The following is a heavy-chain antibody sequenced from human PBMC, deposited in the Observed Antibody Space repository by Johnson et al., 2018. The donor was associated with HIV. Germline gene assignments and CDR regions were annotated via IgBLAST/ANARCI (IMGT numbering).Heavy chain of an antibody. CDR2: INWNSVIT. V-gene: IGHV3-9*01. CDR3: ATDIRSGYRDAAFDI. Sequence: VQLVESGGGLVQPGRSLRLSCAASGFIFNDYAMHWVRQVPGKGLEWVSGINWNSVITAYADSVKGRFTISRANAKNSLYLQMNSLRAEDTALYYCATDIRSGYRDAAFDIWGRGTMVTVSS. J-gene: IGHJ3*02. CDR1: GFIFNDYA. D-gene: IGHD5-12*01.